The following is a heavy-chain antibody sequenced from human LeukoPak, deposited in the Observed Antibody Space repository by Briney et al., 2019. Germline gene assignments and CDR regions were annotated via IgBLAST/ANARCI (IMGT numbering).Heavy chain of an antibody. CDR1: GGSISSSY. D-gene: IGHD2-2*01. J-gene: IGHJ3*02. CDR2: IYYTGST. V-gene: IGHV4-59*01. Sequence: SETLSLTCTVSGGSISSSYWSWIRQPPGKGLEWIGYIYYTGSTTYNPSLKSRVTISVDTSKNQFSLKLRSVTAADTAVYYCAREFEEGLVEGNAFDIWGQGTMVTVSS. CDR3: AREFEEGLVEGNAFDI.